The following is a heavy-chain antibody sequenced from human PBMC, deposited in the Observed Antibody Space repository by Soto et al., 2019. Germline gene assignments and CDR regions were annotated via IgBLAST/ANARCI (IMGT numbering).Heavy chain of an antibody. CDR3: ARYDVSSSPYGMDV. D-gene: IGHD6-13*01. Sequence: SETLSLTCTVSGGSISSGDYYWSWIRQPPGKGLEWIGYIYYSGSTYYNPSLKSRVTISVDTSKNQFSLKLSSVTAADTAVYYCARYDVSSSPYGMDVWGQGTTVTVS. CDR2: IYYSGST. J-gene: IGHJ6*02. CDR1: GGSISSGDYY. V-gene: IGHV4-30-4*01.